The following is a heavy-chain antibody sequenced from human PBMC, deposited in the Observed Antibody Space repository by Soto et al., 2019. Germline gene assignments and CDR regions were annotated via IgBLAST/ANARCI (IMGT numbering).Heavy chain of an antibody. Sequence: GASVKVSCKASGGTFSSYSVSWVRQAPGQGLEWMGGFVSIVGTANYAQKLQGRVTMTTDTSTSTAYMELRSLRSDDTAVYYCARTPSAHYDFWSGYYSHFDYWGQGTLVTVSS. CDR3: ARTPSAHYDFWSGYYSHFDY. CDR1: GGTFSSYS. D-gene: IGHD3-3*01. V-gene: IGHV1-69*05. J-gene: IGHJ4*02. CDR2: FVSIVGTA.